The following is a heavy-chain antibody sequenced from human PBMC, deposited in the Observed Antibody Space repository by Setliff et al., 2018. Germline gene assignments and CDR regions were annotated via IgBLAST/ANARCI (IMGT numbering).Heavy chain of an antibody. CDR1: GGSFSGYY. J-gene: IGHJ3*02. Sequence: SETLSLTCGVSGGSFSGYYWSWIRQSPGGGLEWIGEINYSRVVNYKPSLKSRVSISLDTSKNQFSLKLSSVTAADTAVYYCARDASASDGRNAFDIWGQGTMVTVSS. CDR2: INYSRVV. CDR3: ARDASASDGRNAFDI. V-gene: IGHV4-34*01. D-gene: IGHD1-26*01.